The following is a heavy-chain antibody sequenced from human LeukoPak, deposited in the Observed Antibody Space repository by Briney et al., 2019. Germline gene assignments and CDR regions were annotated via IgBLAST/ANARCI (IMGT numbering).Heavy chain of an antibody. D-gene: IGHD6-25*01. V-gene: IGHV3-23*01. J-gene: IGHJ4*02. CDR3: AKSLAARWVIDY. CDR1: GFTFSIYA. CDR2: ITDSGGST. Sequence: PGGSLRLSCAASGFTFSIYAMNWVRQAPGKGLEWVSGITDSGGSTYYADSVKGRFTISRDNSENTLYLQMNTLRAEDTAIYFSAKSLAARWVIDYWGQGTLVTVSS.